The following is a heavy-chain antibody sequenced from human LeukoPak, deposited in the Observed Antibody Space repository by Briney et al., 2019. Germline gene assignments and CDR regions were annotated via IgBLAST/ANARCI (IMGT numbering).Heavy chain of an antibody. J-gene: IGHJ4*02. CDR3: ARLKGSTSVFDY. CDR2: INPEGSDK. Sequence: GGSLRLSCVASGFAFSSHWMTWVRQAPGKGLEWVGNINPEGSDKFYVDSVKGRFTMSRDNARNSLYMQLGSLRAEDTAVYYCARLKGSTSVFDYWGQGTLVTV. V-gene: IGHV3-7*03. CDR1: GFAFSSHW. D-gene: IGHD2-2*01.